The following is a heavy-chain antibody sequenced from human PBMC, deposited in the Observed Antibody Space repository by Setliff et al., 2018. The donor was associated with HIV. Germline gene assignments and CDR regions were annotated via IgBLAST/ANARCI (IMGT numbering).Heavy chain of an antibody. CDR1: GFTFSSYA. Sequence: GGSLRLSCAASGFTFSSYAMSWVRQAPGKGLEWVSAISGSGGSTYYADSVKGRFTISRDNSKNTLYLQMNSLRAEDTAVYYCARGPDVTPGAFDIWGQGALVTVSS. J-gene: IGHJ4*02. CDR2: ISGSGGST. CDR3: ARGPDVTPGAFDI. V-gene: IGHV3-23*01. D-gene: IGHD3-9*01.